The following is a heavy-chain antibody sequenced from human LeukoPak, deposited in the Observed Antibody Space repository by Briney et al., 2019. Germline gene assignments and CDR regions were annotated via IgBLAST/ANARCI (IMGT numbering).Heavy chain of an antibody. CDR2: IKQDGSEE. CDR3: ARILLWFGELSRFDP. J-gene: IGHJ5*02. Sequence: PGGSLRLSCAASGFTYSSYWMSWVRQAPGKGLEWVANIKQDGSEEYYVDSVKGRFTISRDNAKNSLYLQMNSLRAEDTAVYYCARILLWFGELSRFDPWGQGTLVTVSS. D-gene: IGHD3-10*01. V-gene: IGHV3-7*04. CDR1: GFTYSSYW.